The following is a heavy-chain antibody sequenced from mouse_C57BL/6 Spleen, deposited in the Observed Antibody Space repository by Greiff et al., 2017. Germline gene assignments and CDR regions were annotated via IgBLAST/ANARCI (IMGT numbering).Heavy chain of an antibody. CDR3: AKNIYYGSSYAMDY. Sequence: EVQVVESGGGLVKPGGSLKLSCAASGFTFSDYGMHWVRQAPEKGLEWVAYISSGSSTIYYADTVKGRFTISRDNAKNTLFLQMTSLRSEDTAMYYCAKNIYYGSSYAMDYWGQGTSVTVSS. V-gene: IGHV5-17*01. CDR1: GFTFSDYG. J-gene: IGHJ4*01. D-gene: IGHD1-1*01. CDR2: ISSGSSTI.